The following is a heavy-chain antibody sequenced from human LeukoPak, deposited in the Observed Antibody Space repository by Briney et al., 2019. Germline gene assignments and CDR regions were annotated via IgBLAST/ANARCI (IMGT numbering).Heavy chain of an antibody. J-gene: IGHJ5*02. D-gene: IGHD1-26*01. CDR1: GYTFTSYA. CDR2: INTNTGNP. V-gene: IGHV7-4-1*02. Sequence: ASVKVSCKASGYTFTSYAMNWVRQAPGQGLEWMGWINTNTGNPTYAQGFTGRFVFSLDTSVSTAYLQISSLKAEDTAMYYCARGGGSYDSNWFDPWGQGTLVTVSS. CDR3: ARGGGSYDSNWFDP.